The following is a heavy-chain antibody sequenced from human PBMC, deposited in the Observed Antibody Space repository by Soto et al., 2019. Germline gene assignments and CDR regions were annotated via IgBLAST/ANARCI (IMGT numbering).Heavy chain of an antibody. CDR2: ISGSGGST. V-gene: IGHV3-23*01. CDR1: GFTFSSYA. CDR3: AKNENSSGWYLYYYGIDV. D-gene: IGHD6-19*01. Sequence: GGSLRLSCAASGFTFSSYAMSWVRQAPGKGLEWVSAISGSGGSTYYADSVKGRFTISRDNSKNTLYLQMNSLRAEDTAVYYCAKNENSSGWYLYYYGIDVWGQGTTVTVSS. J-gene: IGHJ6*02.